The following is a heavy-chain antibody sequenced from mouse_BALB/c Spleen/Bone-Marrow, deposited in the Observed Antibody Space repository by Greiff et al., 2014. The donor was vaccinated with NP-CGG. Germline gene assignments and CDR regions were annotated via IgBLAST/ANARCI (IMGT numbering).Heavy chain of an antibody. V-gene: IGHV1-14*01. Sequence: VQLKHSGPELVKPGASVKMSCKASGYTFTSYVMHWVKQKPGQGLEWIGNINPYNDGTKYNEKFKGKATLTSDKFSSTAYMELGSLTSEDSAVYYCARSLYGFDWYFDVWGAGTTVTVSS. CDR3: ARSLYGFDWYFDV. J-gene: IGHJ1*01. CDR1: GYTFTSYV. D-gene: IGHD2-2*01. CDR2: INPYNDGT.